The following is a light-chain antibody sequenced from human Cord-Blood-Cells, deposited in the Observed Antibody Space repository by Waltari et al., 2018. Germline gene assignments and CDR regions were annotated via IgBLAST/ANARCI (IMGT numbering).Light chain of an antibody. CDR1: SSDVGGYHY. J-gene: IGLJ3*02. Sequence: QSALTQPRSVSGSPGQSVPISCTGTSSDVGGYHYVSWYQQHPGKAPKLMIYDVSKRPSGVPDRFSGSESGNTVSLTISGLQAEDEADYYCCSYAGSYAWVFGGGTKLTVL. V-gene: IGLV2-11*01. CDR2: DVS. CDR3: CSYAGSYAWV.